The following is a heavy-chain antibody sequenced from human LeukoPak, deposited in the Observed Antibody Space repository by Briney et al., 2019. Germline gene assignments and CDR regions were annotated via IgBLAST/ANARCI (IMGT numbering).Heavy chain of an antibody. CDR3: ARGWRTSAFDI. J-gene: IGHJ3*02. V-gene: IGHV4-31*03. D-gene: IGHD2-2*01. CDR1: GGSISSGGYY. CDR2: IYYSGST. Sequence: PSQTLSLTCTVSGGSISSGGYYWSWIRQHPGKGLEWIGYIYYSGSTYYNPSLKSRVTISVDTSKNQFPLKLSSVTAADAAVYYCARGWRTSAFDIWGQGTMVTVSS.